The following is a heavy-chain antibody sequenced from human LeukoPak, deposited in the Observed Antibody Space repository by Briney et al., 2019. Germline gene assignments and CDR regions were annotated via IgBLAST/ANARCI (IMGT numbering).Heavy chain of an antibody. J-gene: IGHJ4*02. V-gene: IGHV3-30-3*01. CDR3: ARVTRVGALYFDY. CDR1: GFTFSSYA. D-gene: IGHD1-26*01. Sequence: PGGSLRLSCAASGFTFSSYAMHWVRQAPGKGLEGGAVISYDGSNKYYADSVKGRFTISRDNSKNTLYLQMNSLRAEDTAVYYCARVTRVGALYFDYWGQGTLITVSS. CDR2: ISYDGSNK.